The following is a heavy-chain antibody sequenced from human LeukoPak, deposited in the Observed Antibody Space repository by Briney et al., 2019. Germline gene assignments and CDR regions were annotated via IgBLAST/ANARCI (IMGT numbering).Heavy chain of an antibody. Sequence: GASVKVSCKASGYTFTGYYIYWVRQAPGQRLEWMGQISPHSGVTNYAQKFQGRVTMTRGTSISTAYMELSNLRSDDTAVYYCARGGTDYWGQGTLVTVSS. J-gene: IGHJ4*02. V-gene: IGHV1-2*06. CDR1: GYTFTGYY. CDR2: ISPHSGVT. CDR3: ARGGTDY. D-gene: IGHD5-12*01.